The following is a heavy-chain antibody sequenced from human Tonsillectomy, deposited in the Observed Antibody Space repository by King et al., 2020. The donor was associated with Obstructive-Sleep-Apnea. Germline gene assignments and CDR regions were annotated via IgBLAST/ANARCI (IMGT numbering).Heavy chain of an antibody. V-gene: IGHV4-31*03. D-gene: IGHD3-9*01. Sequence: QLQESGPGLVKPSQTLSLTCTVSGGSISSGGYYWSWIRQHPGKGLEWIGYISYTGSTHYNPSLKSRVTISVDTSKNQFSLKLSSVTAADTAVYYCARAFVTPALLTNWGQGTLVTVSS. J-gene: IGHJ4*02. CDR3: ARAFVTPALLTN. CDR1: GGSISSGGYY. CDR2: ISYTGST.